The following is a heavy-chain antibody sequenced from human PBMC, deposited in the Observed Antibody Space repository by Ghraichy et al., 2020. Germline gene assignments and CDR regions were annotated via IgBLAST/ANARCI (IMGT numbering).Heavy chain of an antibody. D-gene: IGHD1/OR15-1a*01. Sequence: GGSLRLSCAASGFTFSDYYMSWIRQAPGKGLEWVSYISSSGSTIYYADSVKGRFTISRDNAKNSLYLQMNSLRAEDTAVYYCVRLREHQASDYWGQGTLVTVSS. CDR3: VRLREHQASDY. CDR1: GFTFSDYY. CDR2: ISSSGSTI. J-gene: IGHJ4*02. V-gene: IGHV3-11*01.